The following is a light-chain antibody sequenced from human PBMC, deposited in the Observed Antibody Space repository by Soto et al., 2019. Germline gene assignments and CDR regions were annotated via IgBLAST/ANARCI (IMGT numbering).Light chain of an antibody. J-gene: IGKJ1*01. Sequence: AIQITQSPSSLSASVGDRVTITCRASQGIRNDLGWYQQKPGKAPKILIYAASSLQSGVPSRFRGSGSGTDFTLTISRLQPEDFATYYCLQDYNYPPTFGQGTKVDIK. V-gene: IGKV1-6*01. CDR1: QGIRND. CDR3: LQDYNYPPT. CDR2: AAS.